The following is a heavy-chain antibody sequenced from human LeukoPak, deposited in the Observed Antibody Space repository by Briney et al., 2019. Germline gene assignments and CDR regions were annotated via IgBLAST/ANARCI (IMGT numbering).Heavy chain of an antibody. CDR3: ARDQDYGFTY. CDR2: ITGSGTDI. Sequence: GGSLRLSCAASGFTFSSYSMNWVRQAPGKGPEWISWITGSGTDIIYADSVKGRFTIFRDNAKNSLYLQMNSLRAEGTAMYYCARDQDYGFTYWGQGTLVTVSS. V-gene: IGHV3-48*01. CDR1: GFTFSSYS. J-gene: IGHJ4*02. D-gene: IGHD4-17*01.